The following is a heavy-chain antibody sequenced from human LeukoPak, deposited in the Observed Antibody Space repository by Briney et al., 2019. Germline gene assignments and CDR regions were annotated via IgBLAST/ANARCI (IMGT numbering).Heavy chain of an antibody. J-gene: IGHJ4*02. CDR2: IKQDGSEI. V-gene: IGHV3-7*04. Sequence: GGSLRLSCAASGFTFSNHWMSWVRQAPGKGLEWVANIKQDGSEINYVDSVKGRFTISRDNAKNSMLLQMNSLRAEDTAVYYCARADYGGNLFFDYWGQGALVTVSS. CDR1: GFTFSNHW. CDR3: ARADYGGNLFFDY. D-gene: IGHD4-23*01.